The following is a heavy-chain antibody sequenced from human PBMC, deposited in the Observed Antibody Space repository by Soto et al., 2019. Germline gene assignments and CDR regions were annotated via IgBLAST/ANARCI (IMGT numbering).Heavy chain of an antibody. CDR2: ISAYNGNT. CDR3: ARDTYYDFWSRPGYYVMDF. CDR1: GYTFTSYG. D-gene: IGHD3-3*01. J-gene: IGHJ6*02. V-gene: IGHV1-18*01. Sequence: ASVKVSCKASGYTFTSYGISWVRQAPGQGLEWMGWISAYNGNTNYAQKLQGRVTMTTDTSTSTAYMELRSLRSDDTAVYYCARDTYYDFWSRPGYYVMDFWGQGTTVTVSS.